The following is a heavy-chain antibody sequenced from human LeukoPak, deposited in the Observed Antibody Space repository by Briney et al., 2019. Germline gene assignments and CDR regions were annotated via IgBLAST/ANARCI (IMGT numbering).Heavy chain of an antibody. CDR2: IYYSGST. CDR3: ARAVAARRYFDY. Sequence: PSETLSLTCTVSGGSISSYYWSWIRQPPGRGLEWIGYIYYSGSTNYNPSLKSRVTISVDTSKNQFSLKLSSVTAADTAVYYCARAVAARRYFDYWGQGTLVTVSS. D-gene: IGHD6-19*01. V-gene: IGHV4-59*01. J-gene: IGHJ4*02. CDR1: GGSISSYY.